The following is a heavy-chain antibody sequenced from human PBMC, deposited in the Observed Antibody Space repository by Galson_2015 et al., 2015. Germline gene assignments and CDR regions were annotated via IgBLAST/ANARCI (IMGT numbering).Heavy chain of an antibody. CDR1: GGSISSSSYY. Sequence: SETLSLTCTVSGGSISSSSYYWGWIRQPPGRGLGWIGSIYYSGSTYYNPSLKSRVTISVDTSKNQFSLKLSSVTAADTAVYYCARRAELSYYYDSSGNATDAFDIWGQGTMVTVSS. D-gene: IGHD3-22*01. CDR3: ARRAELSYYYDSSGNATDAFDI. CDR2: IYYSGST. V-gene: IGHV4-39*01. J-gene: IGHJ3*02.